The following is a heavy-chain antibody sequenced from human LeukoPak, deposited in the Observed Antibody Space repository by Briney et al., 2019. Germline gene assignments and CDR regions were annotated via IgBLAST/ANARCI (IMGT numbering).Heavy chain of an antibody. Sequence: GGSLRLSCATSGFTFSVAWMHWFRQVPGKGLMWVSRITTDETTTYADSVRGRFSISRDNAKNTVYLQMNSLRGEDTTVYYCAKDWFATTDYWGQGILVTVSS. CDR2: ITTDETT. CDR1: GFTFSVAW. J-gene: IGHJ4*02. CDR3: AKDWFATTDY. V-gene: IGHV3-74*01. D-gene: IGHD1/OR15-1a*01.